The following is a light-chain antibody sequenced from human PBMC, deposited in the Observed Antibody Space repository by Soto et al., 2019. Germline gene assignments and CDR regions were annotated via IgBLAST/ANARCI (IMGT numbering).Light chain of an antibody. CDR2: TAS. V-gene: IGKV1-9*01. CDR3: QQLNTYPLT. CDR1: QGISSY. Sequence: DIQLTQSPSFLSASVGNRVTITCRASQGISSYLAWYQQKPGKAPKLLIYTASTLQSGVPSRFSGSESGTEFTLTISSLQPEDCATYYCQQLNTYPLTFGGGTKVDIK. J-gene: IGKJ4*01.